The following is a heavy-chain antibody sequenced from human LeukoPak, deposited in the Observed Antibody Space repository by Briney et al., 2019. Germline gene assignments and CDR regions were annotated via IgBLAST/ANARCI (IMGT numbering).Heavy chain of an antibody. CDR2: IYTSGTT. D-gene: IGHD6-13*01. J-gene: IGHJ3*02. V-gene: IGHV4-4*07. CDR1: GGSISSYY. Sequence: SETLSLTCTVSGGSISSYYWSWIRQPAGKGLEWIGRIYTSGTTNYNPSLKSRVTMSVDTSKNQFSLKLSSVTAADTAVYYCARVKVWGRYDSSSWYDAFDIWGQGTMVTVSS. CDR3: ARVKVWGRYDSSSWYDAFDI.